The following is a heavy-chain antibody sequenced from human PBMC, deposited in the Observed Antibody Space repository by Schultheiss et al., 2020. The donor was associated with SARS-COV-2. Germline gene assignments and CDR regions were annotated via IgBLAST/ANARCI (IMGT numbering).Heavy chain of an antibody. CDR3: ARAPIMITFGGGPHRQNYGMDV. V-gene: IGHV1-46*01. D-gene: IGHD3-16*01. Sequence: ASVKVSCKVSGYTLTELSMHWVRQAPGQGLEWMGIINPSGGSTSYAQKFQGRVTMTRDTSISTAYMELRSLRSDDTAVYYCARAPIMITFGGGPHRQNYGMDVWGQGTTVTVSS. CDR2: INPSGGST. CDR1: GYTLTELS. J-gene: IGHJ6*02.